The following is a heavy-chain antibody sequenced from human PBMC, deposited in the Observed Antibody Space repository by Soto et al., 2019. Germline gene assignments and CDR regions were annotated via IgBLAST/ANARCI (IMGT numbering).Heavy chain of an antibody. J-gene: IGHJ3*02. CDR1: GGSISSGGYY. V-gene: IGHV4-31*03. CDR3: ARDYGDSAHAFDI. CDR2: IYYSGST. D-gene: IGHD4-17*01. Sequence: QVQLQESGPGLVKPSQTLSLTCTVSGGSISSGGYYWSWIRQHPGKGLEWIGYIYYSGSTYYNPSLTRRVTTAVDTSKNQFSLKLSSVTAADTAVYYCARDYGDSAHAFDIWGQGTMVTVSS.